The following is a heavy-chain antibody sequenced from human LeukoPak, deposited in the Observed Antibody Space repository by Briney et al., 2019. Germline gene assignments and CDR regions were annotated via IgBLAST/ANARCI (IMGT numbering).Heavy chain of an antibody. J-gene: IGHJ4*02. Sequence: GGSLRLSCAASGFSFSKFCMSWVRQAPGKGLEWLANIKHDGSETYHVDSVKGRFTISRDNAENSLYLQMNSLRAEDTAVYYCTRDEGATVITYRFDYWGQGTLVTVSS. CDR2: IKHDGSET. D-gene: IGHD4-17*01. CDR1: GFSFSKFC. V-gene: IGHV3-7*03. CDR3: TRDEGATVITYRFDY.